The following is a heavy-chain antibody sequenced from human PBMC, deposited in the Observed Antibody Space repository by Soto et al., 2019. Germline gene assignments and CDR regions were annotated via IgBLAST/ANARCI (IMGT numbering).Heavy chain of an antibody. CDR3: ATDPSGSSYYYYGMDV. J-gene: IGHJ6*02. CDR1: GYTLTELS. CDR2: FDPEDGET. V-gene: IGHV1-24*01. D-gene: IGHD5-12*01. Sequence: ASVKVSCKVSGYTLTELSMHWVRQAPGKGLEWMGGFDPEDGETIYAQKFQGRVTMTEDTSTDTAYMELSSLRSEDTAVYYCATDPSGSSYYYYGMDVWGQGTTVTVS.